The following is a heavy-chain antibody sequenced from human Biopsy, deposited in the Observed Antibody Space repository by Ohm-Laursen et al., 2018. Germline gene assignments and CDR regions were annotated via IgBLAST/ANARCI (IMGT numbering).Heavy chain of an antibody. J-gene: IGHJ4*02. CDR1: SYTFTDYN. Sequence: SSVKVSCKASSYTFTDYNIHWMRQAPGQGLEWLGWISTYNGNTNYAQNLQGRVTMTTDTSTSTAYMELRNLRSDDTAVYYCARGGTLVVVPTAVLHSFDIWGQGTLVTVSS. CDR3: ARGGTLVVVPTAVLHSFDI. CDR2: ISTYNGNT. D-gene: IGHD2-2*01. V-gene: IGHV1-18*04.